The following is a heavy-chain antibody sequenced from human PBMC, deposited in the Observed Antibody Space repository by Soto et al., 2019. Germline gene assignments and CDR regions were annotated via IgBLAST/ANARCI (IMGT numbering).Heavy chain of an antibody. CDR2: INHRGST. J-gene: IGHJ4*02. V-gene: IGHV4-34*01. CDR1: GGSFSGYY. Sequence: QVQLQEWGAGLLKPSETLSLTCAVYGGSFSGYYWSWIRQPPGKGLEWIGEINHRGSTNYNPSLKSRVTISVDTSKNQFSLKLNSVTAADTAVYYCARALGYTYGHLPIDYWGQGTLVTVSS. D-gene: IGHD5-18*01. CDR3: ARALGYTYGHLPIDY.